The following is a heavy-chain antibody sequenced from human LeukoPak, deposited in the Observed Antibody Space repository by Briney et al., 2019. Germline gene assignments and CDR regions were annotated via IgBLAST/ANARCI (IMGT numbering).Heavy chain of an antibody. D-gene: IGHD2-15*01. CDR2: ISYDGSNK. CDR1: GFTFSSYA. J-gene: IGHJ4*02. V-gene: IGHV3-30*04. CDR3: ARDHAYVVVVAAAEFDY. Sequence: GGSLRLSCAASGFTFSSYAMHWVRQAPGKGLEWVAVISYDGSNKYYADSVKGRFTISRDNSKNTLYLQMNSLRAEDTAVYYCARDHAYVVVVAAAEFDYWGQGTLVTVSS.